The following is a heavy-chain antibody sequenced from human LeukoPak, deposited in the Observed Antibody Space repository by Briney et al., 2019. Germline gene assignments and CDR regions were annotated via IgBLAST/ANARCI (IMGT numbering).Heavy chain of an antibody. CDR1: GGSFSGYY. CDR3: ARYSNYGDYFDY. Sequence: PSETLSLTCAVYGGSFSGYYWSWIRQPPGKGLEWIGEINHSGSTNYNPSLKSRVTISVDTSKNQFSLKLSSVTAADTAVYYCARYSNYGDYFDYWGQGTLVTVSS. J-gene: IGHJ4*02. CDR2: INHSGST. V-gene: IGHV4-34*01. D-gene: IGHD4-11*01.